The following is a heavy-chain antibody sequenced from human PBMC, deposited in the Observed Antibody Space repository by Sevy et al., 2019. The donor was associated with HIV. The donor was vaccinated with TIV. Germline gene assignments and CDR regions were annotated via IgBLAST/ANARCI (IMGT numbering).Heavy chain of an antibody. Sequence: GGSLRLSCAASGFTFSSYPMHWVRQAPGKGLEWVAVISYDGSNKYYADSVKGRLTISRDNSKKTLYVQMYSLKAEDTAVFYCGRDREMGNYYDSSGSIDYWGQGTLVTVSS. V-gene: IGHV3-30*04. CDR1: GFTFSSYP. J-gene: IGHJ4*02. D-gene: IGHD3-22*01. CDR3: GRDREMGNYYDSSGSIDY. CDR2: ISYDGSNK.